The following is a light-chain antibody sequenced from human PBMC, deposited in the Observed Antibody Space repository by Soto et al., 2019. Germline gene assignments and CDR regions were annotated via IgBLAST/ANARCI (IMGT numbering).Light chain of an antibody. V-gene: IGKV3-20*01. Sequence: EIVLTQSPGTLCLSPGERATLSCRASQSVSSSYLAWYQQKPGQAPRLLIYGASSRATGIPDRFSGSGSGTDFTLTISRLEPEDFAVYFCHQYAGPAWTFGQGTKVEIK. J-gene: IGKJ1*01. CDR2: GAS. CDR1: QSVSSSY. CDR3: HQYAGPAWT.